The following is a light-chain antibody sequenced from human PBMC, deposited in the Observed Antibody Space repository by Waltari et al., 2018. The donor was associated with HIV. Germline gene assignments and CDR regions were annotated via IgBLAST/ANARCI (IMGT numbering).Light chain of an antibody. CDR2: DDR. Sequence: SYVLTQSPSASVALGQTASIACGGNNIGSKSVHWYQQKPGQAPALVIYDDRDRPSGIPERFSGSNSGHTATLSIGRVEAGDEADYYCQVWESSSDHVVIGGGTKLTV. CDR1: NIGSKS. V-gene: IGLV3-21*02. J-gene: IGLJ2*01. CDR3: QVWESSSDHVV.